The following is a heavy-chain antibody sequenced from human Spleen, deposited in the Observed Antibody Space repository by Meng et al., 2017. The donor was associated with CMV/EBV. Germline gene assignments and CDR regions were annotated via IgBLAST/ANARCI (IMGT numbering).Heavy chain of an antibody. J-gene: IGHJ5*02. CDR3: ARRGVPAAIPRRGDWFDP. CDR1: GGSFSDYS. Sequence: SETLSLTCAVSGGSFSDYSWSWIRQPPGKGLEWIGEINHSGSTIYSPSLKSRVTISLDTSKSQFSLKLSSVTAADTAVYYCARRGVPAAIPRRGDWFDPWGQGTLVTVSS. D-gene: IGHD2-2*02. CDR2: INHSGST. V-gene: IGHV4-34*01.